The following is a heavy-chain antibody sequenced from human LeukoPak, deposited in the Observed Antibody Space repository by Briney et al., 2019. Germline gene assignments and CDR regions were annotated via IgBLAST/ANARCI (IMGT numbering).Heavy chain of an antibody. J-gene: IGHJ6*02. CDR2: INPNSGGT. Sequence: ASATVSCKASGYTFTGYYMHWVRQAPGQGLEWMGWINPNSGGTTYAQKFQGRVTMTRDTSISTAYMELSRLRSDDTAVYYCASHYYGSGSYSYYYYGMDVWGQGTMVTVSS. D-gene: IGHD3-10*01. V-gene: IGHV1-2*02. CDR1: GYTFTGYY. CDR3: ASHYYGSGSYSYYYYGMDV.